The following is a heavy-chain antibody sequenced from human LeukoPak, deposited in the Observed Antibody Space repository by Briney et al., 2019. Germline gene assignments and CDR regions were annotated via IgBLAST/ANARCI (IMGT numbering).Heavy chain of an antibody. J-gene: IGHJ4*02. V-gene: IGHV3-23*01. Sequence: PGGSLRLSCAVSGFAFTNFAMSWVRQAPGKGLEWVSALSGSGNATYYADFVRGRFTISRDNSKNILYLQMNSLLAEDTAVYFCASQMAATSHWGQGILVTVSS. D-gene: IGHD5-24*01. CDR1: GFAFTNFA. CDR3: ASQMAATSH. CDR2: LSGSGNAT.